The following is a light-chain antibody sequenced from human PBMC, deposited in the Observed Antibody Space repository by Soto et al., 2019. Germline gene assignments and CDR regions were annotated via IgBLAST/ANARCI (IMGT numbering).Light chain of an antibody. Sequence: LVMTQSPATLSVSPGERATLSCRASQSVSSNLAWYQQKPGQAPRVLIYGASTRATGIPARFSGSGSGTEFTLTISSLQSEDFAVYHCQQYNNWPITFGKGTRLEIK. CDR2: GAS. V-gene: IGKV3-15*01. CDR1: QSVSSN. CDR3: QQYNNWPIT. J-gene: IGKJ5*01.